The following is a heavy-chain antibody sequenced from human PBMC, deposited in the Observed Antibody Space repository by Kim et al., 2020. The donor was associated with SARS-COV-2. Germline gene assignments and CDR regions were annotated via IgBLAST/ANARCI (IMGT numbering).Heavy chain of an antibody. CDR1: GFTFSSYG. CDR2: IWYDGSNK. Sequence: GGSLRLSCAASGFTFSSYGMHWVRQAPGKGLEWVAVIWYDGSNKYYADSVKGRFTISRDNSKNTLYLQMNSLRAEDTAVYYCARAPGTTVTNYYYYGMDVWGQGTTVTVSS. CDR3: ARAPGTTVTNYYYYGMDV. J-gene: IGHJ6*02. D-gene: IGHD4-17*01. V-gene: IGHV3-33*01.